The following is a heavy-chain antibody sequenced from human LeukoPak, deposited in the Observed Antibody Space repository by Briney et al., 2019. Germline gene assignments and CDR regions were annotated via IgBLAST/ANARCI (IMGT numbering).Heavy chain of an antibody. J-gene: IGHJ4*02. CDR3: AKRITVAAGIYFDS. CDR1: GFSFSSFA. V-gene: IGHV3-23*01. D-gene: IGHD6-19*01. Sequence: GGSLRLSCVGSGFSFSSFAMTWVRQAPGKGLEWVSTIYGGGTNTFYADSVKGRFTISRDDSKNMQFLEMDSLRPEDTAVYFCAKRITVAAGIYFDSWGQGTLVIVSS. CDR2: IYGGGTNT.